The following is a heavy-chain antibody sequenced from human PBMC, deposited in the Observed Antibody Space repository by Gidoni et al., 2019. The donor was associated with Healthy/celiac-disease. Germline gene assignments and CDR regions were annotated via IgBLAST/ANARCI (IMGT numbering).Heavy chain of an antibody. CDR1: GYTFTSYG. CDR2: ISAYNGNT. J-gene: IGHJ3*02. V-gene: IGHV1-18*01. D-gene: IGHD2-21*02. Sequence: QVQLVQSGAEVKKPGASVTVSCKASGYTFTSYGISWVRQAPGQGLEWMGWISAYNGNTNYAQKLQGRVTMTTDTSTSTAYMELRSLRSDDTAVYYCARDQAYCGGDCYDAFDIWGQGTMVTVSS. CDR3: ARDQAYCGGDCYDAFDI.